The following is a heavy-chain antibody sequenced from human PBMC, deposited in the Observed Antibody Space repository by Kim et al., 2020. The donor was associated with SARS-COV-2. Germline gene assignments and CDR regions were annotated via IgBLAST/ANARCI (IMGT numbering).Heavy chain of an antibody. J-gene: IGHJ4*02. D-gene: IGHD3-9*01. CDR2: K. Sequence: KDYADSVTGRFTVSRSNSKNTLYLQMNRRGAEETAMYYCVRNYAVVPGLDSWGQGTLVTVSS. V-gene: IGHV3-33*01. CDR3: VRNYAVVPGLDS.